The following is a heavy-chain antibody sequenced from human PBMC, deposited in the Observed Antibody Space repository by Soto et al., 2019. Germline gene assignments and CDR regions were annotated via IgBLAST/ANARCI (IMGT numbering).Heavy chain of an antibody. CDR3: AKAPVYDSSGYSFDY. V-gene: IGHV3-23*01. Sequence: GGSLRLSCAASGFTLSDYTMSWVRQAPGKGLEWVSAISDSGGSTSYADSVKGRFSVSRDNSKNTLYLQMNSLRAEDSAVYYCAKAPVYDSSGYSFDYWGQGTLVTVSS. D-gene: IGHD3-22*01. CDR1: GFTLSDYT. J-gene: IGHJ4*02. CDR2: ISDSGGST.